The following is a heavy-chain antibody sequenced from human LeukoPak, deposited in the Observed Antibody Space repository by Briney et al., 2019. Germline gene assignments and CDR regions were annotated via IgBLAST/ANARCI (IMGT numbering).Heavy chain of an antibody. CDR2: IYPNRGGT. CDR1: GYTFTAHY. J-gene: IGHJ2*01. CDR3: ARGRGTTMVRGVITKYFDL. D-gene: IGHD3-10*01. V-gene: IGHV1-2*02. Sequence: SVNVSCRASGYTFTAHYIQRVRQDPGQGLEWMGWIYPNRGGTNYARKFLGSVTMTGDTSINTAFMELSRLRSDDTAIYYCARGRGTTMVRGVITKYFDLWGRGSLVAVSS.